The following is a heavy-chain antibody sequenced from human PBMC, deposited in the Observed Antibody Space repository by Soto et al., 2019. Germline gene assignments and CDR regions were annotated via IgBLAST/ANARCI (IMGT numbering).Heavy chain of an antibody. CDR2: ISGSGGNT. V-gene: IGHV3-23*01. J-gene: IGHJ1*01. D-gene: IGHD3-22*01. Sequence: GGSLRLSCAASGFSFSSYAISWVRQAPGKGLEWVSAISGSGGNTHYADSVKGRFTISRDNSKNTLHLQMNSLRAEDTAVYYCAKGADYFHSNGNNLEYFQYWGQGTLVTVSS. CDR3: AKGADYFHSNGNNLEYFQY. CDR1: GFSFSSYA.